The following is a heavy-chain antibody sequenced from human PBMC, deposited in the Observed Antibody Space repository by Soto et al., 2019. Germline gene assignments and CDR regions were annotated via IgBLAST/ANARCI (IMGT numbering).Heavy chain of an antibody. J-gene: IGHJ5*02. D-gene: IGHD3-3*02. Sequence: SSETLSLTRTVSGGSISSSSYYWGWIRQPPGKGLEWIGSIYYSGSTYYNPSLKSRVTISVDTSKNQFSLKLSSVTAAETAVYYCASPKIAFYNWFAPWGQGTLVTVSS. CDR1: GGSISSSSYY. CDR2: IYYSGST. V-gene: IGHV4-39*01. CDR3: ASPKIAFYNWFAP.